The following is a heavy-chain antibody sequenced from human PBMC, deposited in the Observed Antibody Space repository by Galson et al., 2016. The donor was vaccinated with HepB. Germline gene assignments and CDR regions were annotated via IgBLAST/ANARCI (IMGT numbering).Heavy chain of an antibody. CDR3: ARSRSSPADFDFWSGQERHFDY. CDR2: IFHSGST. Sequence: LSLTCAVSAGSISSSHWWSWVRQSPAKGLAWIGEIFHSGSTNYNPSLKSRLRMSVDKSKNQFSLNLNSVTAADTAVYYCARSRSSPADFDFWSGQERHFDYWGQGTLVTVSS. D-gene: IGHD3-3*01. V-gene: IGHV4-4*02. CDR1: AGSISSSHW. J-gene: IGHJ4*02.